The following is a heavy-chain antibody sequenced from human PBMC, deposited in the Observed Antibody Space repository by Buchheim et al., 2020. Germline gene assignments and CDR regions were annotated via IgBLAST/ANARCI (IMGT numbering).Heavy chain of an antibody. D-gene: IGHD1-26*01. Sequence: QVQLVQSGAEVKKPGASVKVSCKASGYTFTSYDINWVRQATGQGLEWMGWMNPNSGNTGYAQKFQGRVTMPRTPSISTAYMELSSLRSEDTAVYYCARRMEEAIVGATTPEPFDYWGQGTL. V-gene: IGHV1-8*01. CDR3: ARRMEEAIVGATTPEPFDY. CDR1: GYTFTSYD. J-gene: IGHJ4*02. CDR2: MNPNSGNT.